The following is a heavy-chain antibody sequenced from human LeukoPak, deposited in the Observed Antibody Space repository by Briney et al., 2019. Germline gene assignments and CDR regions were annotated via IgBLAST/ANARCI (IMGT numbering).Heavy chain of an antibody. CDR3: ARARITRFSYYMDV. CDR2: IYSGGST. J-gene: IGHJ6*03. D-gene: IGHD1-14*01. V-gene: IGHV3-53*01. Sequence: GGSLRLSCAASGFTVSSNYMSWVRQAPGKGLEWVSVIYSGGSTYYADSVKGRFTISRDNSKNTLYLQMNSLRAEDTAVYYCARARITRFSYYMDVWGKGTTVTVSS. CDR1: GFTVSSNY.